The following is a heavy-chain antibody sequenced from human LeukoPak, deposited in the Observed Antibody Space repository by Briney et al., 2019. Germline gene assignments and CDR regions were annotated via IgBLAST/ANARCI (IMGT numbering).Heavy chain of an antibody. CDR3: AREGYYGSGSPPSLYFDY. V-gene: IGHV3-30-3*01. J-gene: IGHJ4*02. Sequence: GGSLGLSCAASGFTFRNYVIHWVRQAPGKGLEWVAVTSSDLNVKLYADSVKGRFTISRDNSRSTLYLQMNSLRPEDTATYYCAREGYYGSGSPPSLYFDYWGQGTLVTVSS. CDR2: TSSDLNVK. D-gene: IGHD3-10*01. CDR1: GFTFRNYV.